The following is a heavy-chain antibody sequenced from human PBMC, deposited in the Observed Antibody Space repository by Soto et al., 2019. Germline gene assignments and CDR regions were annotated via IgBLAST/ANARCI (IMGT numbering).Heavy chain of an antibody. CDR2: ISGYNGNT. D-gene: IGHD2-15*01. Sequence: ASVKVSCKASGYTFTSYGITWVRQAPGQGLEWMGWISGYNGNTNYAQKLQGRVTMTTDTSTRTAYMELRSLRSDDTAVYYCARDPSVYCSGGSCPSYFDSWGRGTLVTVSS. V-gene: IGHV1-18*01. CDR1: GYTFTSYG. J-gene: IGHJ4*01. CDR3: ARDPSVYCSGGSCPSYFDS.